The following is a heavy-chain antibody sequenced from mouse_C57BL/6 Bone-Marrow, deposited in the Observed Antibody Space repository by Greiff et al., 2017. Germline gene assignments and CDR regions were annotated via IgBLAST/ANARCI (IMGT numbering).Heavy chain of an antibody. J-gene: IGHJ2*01. CDR2: IFPGSGST. CDR3: AKEIYYCIDY. CDR1: GYTFTDYY. V-gene: IGHV1-75*01. Sequence: QVQLQESGPELVKPGASVTISCKASGYTFTDYYMNWVKQRPGQGLEWIGWIFPGSGSTYYNKKFKGKATLTVDKSSSTAYMLLSSLTSEDSAVYFCAKEIYYCIDYWGQGTTVTGSS. D-gene: IGHD1-1*01.